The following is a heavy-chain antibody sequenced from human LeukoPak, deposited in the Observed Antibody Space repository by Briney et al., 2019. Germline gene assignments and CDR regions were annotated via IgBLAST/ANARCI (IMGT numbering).Heavy chain of an antibody. Sequence: SETLSLTCTVSGGSISSSSYYWGWIRQPPGKGLEWIGSIYYSGSTYYNPSLKSRVTISVDTSKNQFSLKLSSVTAADTAVYYCARHLTYYDFWSGYLTGHFDYWGQGTLVTVSS. CDR2: IYYSGST. V-gene: IGHV4-39*01. D-gene: IGHD3-3*01. J-gene: IGHJ4*02. CDR1: GGSISSSSYY. CDR3: ARHLTYYDFWSGYLTGHFDY.